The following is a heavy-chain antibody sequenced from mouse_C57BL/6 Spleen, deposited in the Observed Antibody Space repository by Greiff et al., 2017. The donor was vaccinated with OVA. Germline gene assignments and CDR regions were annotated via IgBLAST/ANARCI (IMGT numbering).Heavy chain of an antibody. CDR2: ISDGGSYT. CDR1: GFTFSSYA. V-gene: IGHV5-4*01. J-gene: IGHJ1*03. CDR3: ARDYSNGYFDV. D-gene: IGHD2-5*01. Sequence: EVQVVESGGGLVKPGGSLKLSCAASGFTFSSYAMSWVRQTPEKRLEWVATISDGGSYTYYPDNVKGRFTISRDNAKNNLYLQMSHLKSEDTAMYYCARDYSNGYFDVWGTGTTVTVSS.